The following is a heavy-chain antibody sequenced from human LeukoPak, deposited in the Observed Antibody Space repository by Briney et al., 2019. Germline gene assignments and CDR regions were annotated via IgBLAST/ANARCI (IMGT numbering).Heavy chain of an antibody. Sequence: ASVKVSCKASGYTFTRYYMHWVRQAPGQGLEWMGIINPSGGSTSYAQKFQGRVTMTRDTYTSTVYMELSSLRSEDTAVYYCARDCVPTQNYYDSSGYHYDYWGQGTLVTVSS. CDR3: ARDCVPTQNYYDSSGYHYDY. CDR1: GYTFTRYY. CDR2: INPSGGST. J-gene: IGHJ4*02. V-gene: IGHV1-46*01. D-gene: IGHD3-22*01.